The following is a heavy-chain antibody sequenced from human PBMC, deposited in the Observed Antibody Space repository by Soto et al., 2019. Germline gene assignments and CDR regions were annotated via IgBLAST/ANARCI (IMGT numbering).Heavy chain of an antibody. Sequence: ASVKVSCKASRYTFTSCYIHWVRQAPGQGLEWMGIINPSGGSTSYARRFQGRVTMTRDTSTSTVYMELSSLRSEDTAVYYCARVTIGAEMAFDYWGPGTLVTVSS. CDR2: INPSGGST. CDR1: RYTFTSCY. D-gene: IGHD3-9*01. CDR3: ARVTIGAEMAFDY. V-gene: IGHV1-46*01. J-gene: IGHJ4*02.